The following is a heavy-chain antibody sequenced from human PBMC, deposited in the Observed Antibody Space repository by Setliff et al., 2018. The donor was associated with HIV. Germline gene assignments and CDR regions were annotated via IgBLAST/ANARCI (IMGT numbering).Heavy chain of an antibody. CDR3: ARRRTDSVSWYDSEFDP. D-gene: IGHD6-13*01. CDR2: ITPTDDIT. J-gene: IGHJ5*02. CDR1: GFTLISYH. V-gene: IGHV1-46*01. Sequence: ASVKVSCKASGFTLISYHMHWVRQAPGRGLEWMTMITPTDDITTYAQNFQGRVTMTRDTSTSTAYMELSSLRSDDTAVYYCARRRTDSVSWYDSEFDPWGQGTLVTVSS.